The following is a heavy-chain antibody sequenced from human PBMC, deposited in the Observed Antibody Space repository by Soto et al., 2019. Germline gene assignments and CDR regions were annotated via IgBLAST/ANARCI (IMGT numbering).Heavy chain of an antibody. J-gene: IGHJ4*02. CDR3: ARDIFGYYYDSSGYYYDY. D-gene: IGHD3-22*01. CDR1: GCTFTRYA. Sequence: GAAVKVSCKACGCTFTRYAMHWVRQAPGQRLEWMGWINAGNGNTKYSQKFQGRVAITRDTSASTAYMELSSLRSEDTAVYYCARDIFGYYYDSSGYYYDYWGQGTLVTVSS. CDR2: INAGNGNT. V-gene: IGHV1-3*01.